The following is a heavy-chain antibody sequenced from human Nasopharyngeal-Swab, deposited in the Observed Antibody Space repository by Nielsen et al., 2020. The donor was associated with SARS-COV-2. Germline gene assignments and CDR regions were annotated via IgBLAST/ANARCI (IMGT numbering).Heavy chain of an antibody. D-gene: IGHD3-10*01. Sequence: SETLSLTCTVSGGSISSSSYYWGWIRQPPGKGLEWIGSIYYSGSTYYNPSLKSRVTISVDTSKNQFSLKLSSVTAADTAVYYCARDPTYYYEKPLDYWGQGTLVTVSS. J-gene: IGHJ4*02. CDR3: ARDPTYYYEKPLDY. V-gene: IGHV4-39*07. CDR1: GGSISSSSYY. CDR2: IYYSGST.